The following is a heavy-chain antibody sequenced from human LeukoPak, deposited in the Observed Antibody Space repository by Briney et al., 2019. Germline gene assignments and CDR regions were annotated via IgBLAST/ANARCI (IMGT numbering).Heavy chain of an antibody. CDR1: GDSINNGNW. J-gene: IGHJ4*02. V-gene: IGHV4-4*02. CDR3: ARDLGHYYGSGSYYGFADY. Sequence: SETLSLTCAVSGDSINNGNWWGWVRQPPGKGLEWIGEIYHSGRTKYNPSLESRVTISVDNFKNQFSLRLNSVTAADTAVYYCARDLGHYYGSGSYYGFADYWGQGTLVTVSS. CDR2: IYHSGRT. D-gene: IGHD3-10*01.